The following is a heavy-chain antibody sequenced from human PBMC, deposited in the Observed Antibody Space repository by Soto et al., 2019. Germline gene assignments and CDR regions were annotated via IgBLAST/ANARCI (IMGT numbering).Heavy chain of an antibody. D-gene: IGHD1-26*01. J-gene: IGHJ4*02. Sequence: GGSLRLSCITSGFTFGDYAMIWFRKAPGKGLEWVSFITSKRYGGKTEYAASVKGRFTISRDDSKSVAYLQMNSLRTDDTAVYYCSRLPPNNWGAPLDFWGQGTLVTVSS. CDR1: GFTFGDYA. CDR2: ITSKRYGGKT. V-gene: IGHV3-49*03. CDR3: SRLPPNNWGAPLDF.